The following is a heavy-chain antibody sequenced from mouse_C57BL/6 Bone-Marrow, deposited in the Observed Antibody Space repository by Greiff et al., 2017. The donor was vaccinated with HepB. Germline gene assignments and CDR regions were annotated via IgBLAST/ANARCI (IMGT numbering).Heavy chain of an antibody. V-gene: IGHV1-82*01. CDR3: AIIYYDYLYYYAMDY. J-gene: IGHJ4*01. Sequence: VQLVESGPELVKPGASVKISCKASGYAFSSSWMNWVKQRPGKGLEWIGRIYPGDGDTNYNGKFKGKATLTADKSSSTAYMQLSSLTSEDSAVYFCAIIYYDYLYYYAMDYWGQGTSVTVSS. D-gene: IGHD2-4*01. CDR1: GYAFSSSW. CDR2: IYPGDGDT.